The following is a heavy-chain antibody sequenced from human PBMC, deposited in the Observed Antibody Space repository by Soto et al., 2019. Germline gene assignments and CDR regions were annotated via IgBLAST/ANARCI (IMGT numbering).Heavy chain of an antibody. CDR2: INHSGST. D-gene: IGHD2-2*01. CDR1: GGSFSGYY. CDR3: ARTSVVVPAAPRGNINDY. J-gene: IGHJ4*02. V-gene: IGHV4-34*01. Sequence: ASETLSLTCAVYGGSFSGYYWSWIRQPPGKGLEWIGEINHSGSTNYNPSLKSRVTISVDTSKNQFSLKLSSVTAADTAVYYCARTSVVVPAAPRGNINDYWAQGTLVPVSS.